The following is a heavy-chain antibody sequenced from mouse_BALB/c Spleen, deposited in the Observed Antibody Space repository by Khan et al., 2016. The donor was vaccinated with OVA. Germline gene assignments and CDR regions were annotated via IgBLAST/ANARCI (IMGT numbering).Heavy chain of an antibody. V-gene: IGHV5-17*02. CDR3: ARSGGNFHWYVED. Sequence: EVELVESGGGLVQPGGSRKLSCAASGFTFSSFGMHWVRQAPKKGLEWVAYMSSGSSTIYYVDTVKGRFTISRDNPKNTLFLQMTSLRSEDTAMYYCARSGGNFHWYVEDWGAGTSVTVSS. CDR2: MSSGSSTI. D-gene: IGHD2-1*01. CDR1: GFTFSSFG. J-gene: IGHJ1*01.